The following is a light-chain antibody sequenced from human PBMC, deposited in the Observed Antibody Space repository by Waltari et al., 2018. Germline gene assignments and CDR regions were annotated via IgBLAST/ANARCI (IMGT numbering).Light chain of an antibody. CDR3: QQYDNLPGT. Sequence: DIQMTQSPSSLSASVVDRVTITCQASQDISNYLNWYQQKPGKAPKLLIYDASNLETGVPSRFSGSGSGTDFTFTISSLQPEDIATYYCQQYDNLPGTFGQGTKLEIK. J-gene: IGKJ2*01. V-gene: IGKV1-33*01. CDR1: QDISNY. CDR2: DAS.